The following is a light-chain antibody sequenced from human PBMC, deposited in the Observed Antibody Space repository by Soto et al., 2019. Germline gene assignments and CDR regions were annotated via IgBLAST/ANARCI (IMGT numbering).Light chain of an antibody. J-gene: IGKJ1*01. Sequence: ENVLTQSPDTLSLSPGERATLSCRASQIVSSGYLAWYQQKPGQAPRLLIYGASSRAADIPDRFSGSGSRTEFTLTISRLEPEDIGVYFRHQYVSPLWTFGQGTKVDIK. CDR3: HQYVSPLWT. CDR1: QIVSSGY. CDR2: GAS. V-gene: IGKV3-20*01.